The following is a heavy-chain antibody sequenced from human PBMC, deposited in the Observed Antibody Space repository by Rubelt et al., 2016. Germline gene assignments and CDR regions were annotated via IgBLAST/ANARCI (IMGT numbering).Heavy chain of an antibody. CDR3: ARRNRYDTCHFYVDY. Sequence: QLQLQESGPGLVKPSETLSLTCIVSGGSISTFPYFWGWIRQPPGKKLEWIGTIYFTGETHYNPSLRSGISLSVDTSRNQFSLRLAAMSAAATGCYYGARRNRYDTCHFYVDYWGQGTVVTVSS. CDR2: IYFTGET. CDR1: GGSISTFPYF. D-gene: IGHD2/OR15-2a*01. V-gene: IGHV4-39*01. J-gene: IGHJ4*02.